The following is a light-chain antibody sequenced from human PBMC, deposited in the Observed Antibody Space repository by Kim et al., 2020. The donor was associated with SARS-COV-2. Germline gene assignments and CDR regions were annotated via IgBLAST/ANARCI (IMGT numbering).Light chain of an antibody. V-gene: IGLV3-21*04. CDR2: YDS. J-gene: IGLJ3*02. CDR3: QVWDSSGDREV. Sequence: PGKTARITCGGNNIGSNSVHWYLQKPGQAPVLVIYYDSDRPSGIPERFSGSNSGNTATLTISRVEAGDEADYYCQVWDSSGDREVFGGGTQLTVL. CDR1: NIGSNS.